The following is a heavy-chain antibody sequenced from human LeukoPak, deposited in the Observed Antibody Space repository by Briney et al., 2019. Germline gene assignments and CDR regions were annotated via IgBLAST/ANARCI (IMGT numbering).Heavy chain of an antibody. CDR1: GFTVSSTY. CDR2: IYKGGNT. Sequence: PGGSLRLSCAASGFTVSSTYVSWVRQAPGKGLEWVSVIYKGGNTYYIDSVKGRFTISRDTSKNTLYLQMNSLRAEDTAVYYCAKGRTNFDYWGQGTLVTVSS. V-gene: IGHV3-53*01. J-gene: IGHJ4*02. CDR3: AKGRTNFDY. D-gene: IGHD3/OR15-3a*01.